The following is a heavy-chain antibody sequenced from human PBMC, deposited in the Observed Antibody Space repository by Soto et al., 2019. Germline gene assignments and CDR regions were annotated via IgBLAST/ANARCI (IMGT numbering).Heavy chain of an antibody. CDR2: IHSGGST. CDR1: GGSIRSGNFY. J-gene: IGHJ4*02. CDR3: ARVGDFAGAY. Sequence: SETLSLTCSVSGGSIRSGNFYWRWIRQPPGKGLEWIASIHSGGSTDYNPSLTSRVFISRDTSKYQFSLTVRSVTAADTAMYYCARVGDFAGAYWGQGHLITVST. D-gene: IGHD6-13*01. V-gene: IGHV4-61*01.